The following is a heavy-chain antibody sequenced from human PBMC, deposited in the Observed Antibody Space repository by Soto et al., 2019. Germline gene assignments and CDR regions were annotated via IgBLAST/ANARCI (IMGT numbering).Heavy chain of an antibody. CDR3: ARESANYDFWSGYYSNWFDP. CDR2: INPNSGGT. V-gene: IGHV1-2*02. Sequence: EASVKVSCKASGYTFTGYYMHWVRQAPGQGLEWMGWINPNSGGTNYAQKFQGRVTMTRGTSISTAYMELSRLRSDDTAVYYCARESANYDFWSGYYSNWFDPWGQGTLVTVSS. J-gene: IGHJ5*02. D-gene: IGHD3-3*01. CDR1: GYTFTGYY.